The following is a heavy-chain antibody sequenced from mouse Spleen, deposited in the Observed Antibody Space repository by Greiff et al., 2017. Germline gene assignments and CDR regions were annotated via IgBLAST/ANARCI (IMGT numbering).Heavy chain of an antibody. Sequence: EVKLMESGAELVRPGASVKLSCTASGFNFTDDYMHWVKQRPEQGLEWIGWIDPENGDTEYASKFQGKATITADTSSNTAYLQLSSLTSEDTAVYYCTTPYASSYGYWGQGTTLTVSS. CDR2: IDPENGDT. CDR3: TTPYASSYGY. V-gene: IGHV14-4*01. CDR1: GFNFTDDY. J-gene: IGHJ2*01. D-gene: IGHD1-1*01.